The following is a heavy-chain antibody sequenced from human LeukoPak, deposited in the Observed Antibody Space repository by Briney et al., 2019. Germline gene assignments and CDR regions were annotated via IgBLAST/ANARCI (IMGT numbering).Heavy chain of an antibody. CDR2: IYSSRST. V-gene: IGHV4-61*02. D-gene: IGHD6-6*01. Sequence: SETLSLTCTVSGGSISSGSYYWGWIRQPAGKGLEWIGRIYSSRSTNYNPSLKRRVTISVNTSKNQFSLKLSSVTAADTAVYYCARVIMVYSSPSPYYYMDVWGKGTTVTVSS. CDR1: GGSISSGSYY. CDR3: ARVIMVYSSPSPYYYMDV. J-gene: IGHJ6*03.